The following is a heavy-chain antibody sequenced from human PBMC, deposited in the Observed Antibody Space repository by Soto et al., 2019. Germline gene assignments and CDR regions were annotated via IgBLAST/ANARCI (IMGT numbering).Heavy chain of an antibody. Sequence: QVQLQESGPGLVKASQTLSLTCTVSGGYINSGDYYWSWIRQPPGEGLEWIGYISYSGSTHYSPSLTSRVTMSVETSKSQFSLKLTSVTAADTAVYFCARERAITATGTRQIDSWGQGTLVTVSS. CDR3: ARERAITATGTRQIDS. J-gene: IGHJ4*02. CDR2: ISYSGST. D-gene: IGHD6-13*01. V-gene: IGHV4-30-4*01. CDR1: GGYINSGDYY.